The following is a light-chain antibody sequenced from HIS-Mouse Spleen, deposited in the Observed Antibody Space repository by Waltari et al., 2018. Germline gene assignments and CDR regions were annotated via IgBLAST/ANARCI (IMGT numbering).Light chain of an antibody. CDR2: EVS. CDR3: SSYTSSSTPYV. CDR1: SRDVGGDTY. V-gene: IGLV2-14*01. J-gene: IGLJ1*01. Sequence: QSALTQPASVSGSPGQSSTISRTGTSRDVGGDTYVSWYQHHPGKAPKLMIYEVSNRPSGVSNRFSGSKSGNTASLTISGLQAEDEADYYCSSYTSSSTPYVFGTGTKVTVL.